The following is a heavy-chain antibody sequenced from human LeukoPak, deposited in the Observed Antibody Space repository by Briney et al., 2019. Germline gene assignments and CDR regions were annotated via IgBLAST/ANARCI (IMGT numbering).Heavy chain of an antibody. CDR2: IYYSGST. V-gene: IGHV4-59*12. Sequence: SETLSLTCTVSGGSISSYYWSWIRQPPGKGLVWIGYIYYSGSTNYNPSLKSRVTISVDTSKNQFSLKLSSVTAADTAVYYCARDPGGSGYFDYWGQGTLVTVSS. J-gene: IGHJ4*02. D-gene: IGHD3-10*01. CDR1: GGSISSYY. CDR3: ARDPGGSGYFDY.